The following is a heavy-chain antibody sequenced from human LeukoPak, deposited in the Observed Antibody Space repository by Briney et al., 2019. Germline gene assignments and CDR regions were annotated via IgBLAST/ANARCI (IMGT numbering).Heavy chain of an antibody. CDR1: GYTFTSSA. J-gene: IGHJ6*02. CDR3: ARVGYSSSWYLYYYYGMDV. D-gene: IGHD6-13*01. CDR2: INAGNGNT. Sequence: ASVKVSCNAAGYTFTSSAMHWVRQAPVQRLEWIRCINAGNGNTKYSQKFQGRVTITRDTSASTAYMELSSLRSEDTAVYYCARVGYSSSWYLYYYYGMDVWGQGTTVTVSS. V-gene: IGHV1-3*01.